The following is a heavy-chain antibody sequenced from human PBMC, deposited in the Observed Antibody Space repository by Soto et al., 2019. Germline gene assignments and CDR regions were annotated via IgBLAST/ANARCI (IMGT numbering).Heavy chain of an antibody. D-gene: IGHD5-18*01. CDR1: GFTFSYYA. Sequence: GGSLRLSCAASGFTFSYYALHWVGQAPGKGLEWVTVISSDGSNRYYADSVKGRFTISRDNSKNTLYLQMNSLRVEDTAIYICAHLAGLSHTDDFWGQGTPVTVSS. V-gene: IGHV3-30-3*01. CDR3: AHLAGLSHTDDF. CDR2: ISSDGSNR. J-gene: IGHJ4*02.